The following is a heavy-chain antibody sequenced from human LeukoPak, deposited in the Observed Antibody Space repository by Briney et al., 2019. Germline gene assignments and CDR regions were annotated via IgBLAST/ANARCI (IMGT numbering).Heavy chain of an antibody. D-gene: IGHD6-19*01. Sequence: GGSLRLSCAASGFTFSSYGMHWVRQAPGKGLEWVAVISYDGSNKYYADSVKGRFTISRDNSKNTLYLQMNSLRAEDTAVYYCARASEGDSSGWYGYFDLWGRGTLVTVSS. CDR3: ARASEGDSSGWYGYFDL. CDR2: ISYDGSNK. V-gene: IGHV3-30*03. CDR1: GFTFSSYG. J-gene: IGHJ2*01.